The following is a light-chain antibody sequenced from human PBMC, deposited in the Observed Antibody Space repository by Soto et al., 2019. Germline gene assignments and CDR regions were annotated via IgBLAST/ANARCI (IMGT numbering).Light chain of an antibody. CDR2: RAS. Sequence: EIVLTQSPGTLSLSPGERATLSCRASQTVSSNYLAWYQQRPGQAPRLLIYRASTRATGVPARFSGSGSGTEFTLTISSLQSEDFAVYSCLQYHNLWAFGQGTKVDIK. CDR3: LQYHNLWA. V-gene: IGKV3D-7*01. CDR1: QTVSSNY. J-gene: IGKJ1*01.